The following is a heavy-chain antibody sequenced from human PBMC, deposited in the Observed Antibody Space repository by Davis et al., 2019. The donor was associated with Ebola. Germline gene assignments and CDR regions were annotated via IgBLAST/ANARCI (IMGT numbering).Heavy chain of an antibody. V-gene: IGHV1-69*06. CDR3: ASYCSGGSCYSGWFDP. J-gene: IGHJ5*02. Sequence: SVKVSCKASGGTFSSYAISWVRQAPGQGLEWMGGIIPIFGTANYAQKFQGRVTITADKSTSTAYMELSSLRSEDTAVYYCASYCSGGSCYSGWFDPWGQGTLVTVSS. D-gene: IGHD2-15*01. CDR2: IIPIFGTA. CDR1: GGTFSSYA.